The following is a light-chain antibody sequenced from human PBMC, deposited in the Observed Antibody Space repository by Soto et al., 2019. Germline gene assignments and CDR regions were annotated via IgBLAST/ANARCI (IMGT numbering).Light chain of an antibody. CDR1: QGISNY. V-gene: IGKV1-27*01. J-gene: IGKJ3*01. Sequence: DIQMTQSPSSLSASVGDRVTITCRASQGISNYLAWYQQKPGKVPKLLIYAASTLQSGVPSRFSGGGSGTDFTLAISSLQPEDVATYYCQKYNSAPPSTFGPGTKVDIK. CDR3: QKYNSAPPST. CDR2: AAS.